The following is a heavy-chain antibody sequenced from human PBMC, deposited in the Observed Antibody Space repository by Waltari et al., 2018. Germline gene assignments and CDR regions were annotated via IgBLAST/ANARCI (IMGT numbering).Heavy chain of an antibody. Sequence: QVQLVQSGAEVKKPGASVKVYCKASGYTFTSYGIRWVRQAPGQGLEWMGWISAYNGNTNYAQKLQGRVTMTTDTATRTAYSVMRGVSSDDTAVYYCARGAEGDYRGQRTLVTVSS. CDR1: GYTFTSYG. V-gene: IGHV1-18*01. J-gene: IGHJ4*02. D-gene: IGHD6-19*01. CDR2: ISAYNGNT. CDR3: ARGAEGDY.